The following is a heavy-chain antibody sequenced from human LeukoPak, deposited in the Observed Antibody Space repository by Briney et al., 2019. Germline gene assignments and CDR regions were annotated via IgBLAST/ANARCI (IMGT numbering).Heavy chain of an antibody. CDR1: IFTFDEYG. V-gene: IGHV3-20*04. J-gene: IGHJ3*01. Sequence: AGSLTLSCAASIFTFDEYGMSWVRQPAGKGLEWVSDINCNGRSIGYAGSVKGRFTVSRDNAKSSLYLQMNILRAEDTALYYCARAYGKWNDVYFYAFDLWGQGTMVTVSS. CDR2: INCNGRSI. D-gene: IGHD1-20*01. CDR3: ARAYGKWNDVYFYAFDL.